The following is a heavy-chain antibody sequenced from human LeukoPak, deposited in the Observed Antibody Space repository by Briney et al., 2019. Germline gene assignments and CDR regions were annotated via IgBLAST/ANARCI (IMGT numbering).Heavy chain of an antibody. D-gene: IGHD3-16*01. CDR1: GFSLSTFW. J-gene: IGHJ1*01. CDR2: SSSIGGRT. CDR3: AKDDAWGRFYH. Sequence: GGSLRLSCAASGFSLSTFWMHWVRQAPGKGLVWVSGSSSIGGRTYYADSVKGRFTVTRDNSRDTLHLQMNSLRAEDTGVYYCAKDDAWGRFYHWGQGTLVTVSS. V-gene: IGHV3-23*01.